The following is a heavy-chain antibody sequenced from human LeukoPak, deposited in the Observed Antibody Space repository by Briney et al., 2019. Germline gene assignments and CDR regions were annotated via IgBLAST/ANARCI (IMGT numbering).Heavy chain of an antibody. CDR2: IIPIFGTA. CDR3: AARNYDILTGLVDY. D-gene: IGHD3-9*01. Sequence: ASVKVSCKASGGTFSSYAISWVRQAPGQGLEWMGGIIPIFGTANYAQKFQGRVTITTDESTSTAYMELSSLRSEDTAVYYCAARNYDILTGLVDYWGQGTLVTVSS. J-gene: IGHJ4*02. V-gene: IGHV1-69*05. CDR1: GGTFSSYA.